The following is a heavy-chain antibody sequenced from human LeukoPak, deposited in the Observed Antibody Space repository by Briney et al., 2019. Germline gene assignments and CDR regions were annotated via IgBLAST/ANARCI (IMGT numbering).Heavy chain of an antibody. J-gene: IGHJ4*02. V-gene: IGHV1-8*01. CDR2: MNPNSGNT. D-gene: IGHD6-19*01. CDR3: TRRSSGWSGVDY. Sequence: ASVKVSCKASGYTFTSYDINWVRQATGQGLEWMGWMNPNSGNTGYAQKVQGRVTMTRNTSISTAYMELSSLRSEDTAVYYCTRRSSGWSGVDYWGQGTLVTVSS. CDR1: GYTFTSYD.